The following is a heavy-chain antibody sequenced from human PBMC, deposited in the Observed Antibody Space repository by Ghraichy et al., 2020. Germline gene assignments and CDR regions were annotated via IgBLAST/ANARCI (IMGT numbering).Heavy chain of an antibody. CDR3: ARADYGGNSAFDP. CDR1: GGSISSYY. CDR2: IYYSGST. Sequence: SETLSLTCTVSGGSISSYYWSWIRQPPGKGLEWIGYIYYSGSTNYNPSLKSRVTISVDTSKNQFSLKLSSVTAADTAVYYCARADYGGNSAFDPWGQGTLVTVSS. D-gene: IGHD4-23*01. V-gene: IGHV4-59*01. J-gene: IGHJ5*02.